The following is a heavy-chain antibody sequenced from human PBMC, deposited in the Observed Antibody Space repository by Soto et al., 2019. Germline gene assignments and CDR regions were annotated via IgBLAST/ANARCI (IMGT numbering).Heavy chain of an antibody. V-gene: IGHV1-69*12. Sequence: QVQLVQSGAEVKKPGSSVKVSCKASGGTFSSYGISWVRQAPGQGLEWMGGIIPIFGTANYAQKFQGRVTTTADDSTSTAYMELSRLRSEDTAVYYCARAVEQSYYDYGMDVWGQGTTVTVTS. CDR1: GGTFSSYG. CDR2: IIPIFGTA. CDR3: ARAVEQSYYDYGMDV. J-gene: IGHJ6*02.